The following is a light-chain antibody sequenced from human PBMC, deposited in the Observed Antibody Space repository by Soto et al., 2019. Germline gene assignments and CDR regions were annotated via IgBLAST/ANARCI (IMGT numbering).Light chain of an antibody. V-gene: IGKV3-20*01. CDR1: QTVSGNY. CDR3: QQYSSLPTT. Sequence: PGERATTSRRPSQTVSGNYLAWYHQKPGQAPRLLIHSASTRAPGIPDRFSASVAGTDGTITISRLEAEDGAVYYCQQYSSLPTTFGPGTKVDIK. J-gene: IGKJ3*01. CDR2: SAS.